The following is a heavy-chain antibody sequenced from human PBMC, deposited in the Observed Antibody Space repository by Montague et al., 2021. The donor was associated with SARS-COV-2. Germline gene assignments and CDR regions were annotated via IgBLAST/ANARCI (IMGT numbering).Heavy chain of an antibody. D-gene: IGHD4-23*01. CDR3: ARRGDYGGPRFDY. V-gene: IGHV4-39*01. Sequence: SETLSLTCTVSGGSVSSRSYYWGWIRQPPGKGLEWIGSIYYSGSTHYNPSLKSGVTISVDTSKNQFSLKLSSVTAADTAVYYCARRGDYGGPRFDYWGQGTLVSVSS. CDR1: GGSVSSRSYY. CDR2: IYYSGST. J-gene: IGHJ4*02.